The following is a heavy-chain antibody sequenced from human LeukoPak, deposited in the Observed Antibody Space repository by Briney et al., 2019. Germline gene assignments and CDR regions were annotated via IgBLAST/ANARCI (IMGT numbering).Heavy chain of an antibody. J-gene: IGHJ4*02. V-gene: IGHV1-18*01. CDR1: GYTFTSYG. Sequence: GASVKVSCKASGYTFTSYGISWVRQAPGQGLEWMGWISAYNGNTNYAQKLQGRVTMTTDTSTSTAYMELRSLRSDDTAVYYCARAYTMVRGVIQKFDYWGQGTLVTVSS. CDR3: ARAYTMVRGVIQKFDY. D-gene: IGHD3-10*01. CDR2: ISAYNGNT.